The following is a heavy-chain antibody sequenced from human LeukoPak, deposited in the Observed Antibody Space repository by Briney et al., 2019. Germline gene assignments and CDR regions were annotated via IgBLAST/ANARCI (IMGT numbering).Heavy chain of an antibody. CDR1: GFTFSSYA. V-gene: IGHV3-23*01. CDR2: ISGGGSST. D-gene: IGHD2/OR15-2a*01. Sequence: GGSLRLSCAASGFTFSSYAMSWVRQAPGKGLEWVSGISGGGSSTYYADSVKGRFTISRDNSKNSLYLQMNSLRAEDTAVYYCAKEGGNRITPKKYFDSWGQGTLVTVSS. J-gene: IGHJ4*02. CDR3: AKEGGNRITPKKYFDS.